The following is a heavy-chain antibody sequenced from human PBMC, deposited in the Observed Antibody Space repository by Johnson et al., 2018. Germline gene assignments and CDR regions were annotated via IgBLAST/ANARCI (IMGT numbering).Heavy chain of an antibody. V-gene: IGHV4-4*02. J-gene: IGHJ4*02. CDR2: MYHGGTT. Sequence: QVQLQESGPGLVKXSGTLSLICVVSGGSISTNNWWSWVRQPPGKGPEWIGEMYHGGTTNYNQSLTSRVTISLDKSRNQLSLNLTSATAADTAVYYCAIPSSGWYSGSVVDWGQGTLVAVSS. CDR1: GGSISTNNW. D-gene: IGHD6-19*01. CDR3: AIPSSGWYSGSVVD.